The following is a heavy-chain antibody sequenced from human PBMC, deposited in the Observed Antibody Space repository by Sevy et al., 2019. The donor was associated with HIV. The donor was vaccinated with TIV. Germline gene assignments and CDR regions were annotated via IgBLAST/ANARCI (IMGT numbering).Heavy chain of an antibody. D-gene: IGHD6-19*01. V-gene: IGHV1-24*01. J-gene: IGHJ4*02. CDR3: ATDWLAIKDYYFDY. CDR2: FDPEDGET. CDR1: GYTLTELS. Sequence: ASVKVSCKVSGYTLTELSMHWVRQAPGKGLEWMGGFDPEDGETIYAQKFQGRVTMTEDTSTDTAYMELRSLRSEDTAVYYCATDWLAIKDYYFDYWGQGTLVTVSS.